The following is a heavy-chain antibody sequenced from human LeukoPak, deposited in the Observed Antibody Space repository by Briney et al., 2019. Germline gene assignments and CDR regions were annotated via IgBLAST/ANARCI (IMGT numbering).Heavy chain of an antibody. V-gene: IGHV7-4-1*02. D-gene: IGHD6-6*01. CDR1: GYTFTDYY. Sequence: ASVKVSCKASGYTFTDYYIHWVRQAPGQGLEWMGWINTNTGNPTYAQGFTGRFVFSLDTSVSTAYLQISSLKAEDTAVYYCARDYGELGLVLGYYWGQGTLVTVSS. CDR3: ARDYGELGLVLGYY. CDR2: INTNTGNP. J-gene: IGHJ4*02.